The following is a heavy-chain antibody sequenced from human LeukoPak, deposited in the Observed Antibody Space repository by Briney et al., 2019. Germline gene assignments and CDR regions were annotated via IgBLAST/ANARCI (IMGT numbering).Heavy chain of an antibody. CDR1: GFTFSSYD. Sequence: PGGSLRLSCAASGFTFSSYDMNWVRQAPGKGLEWVSAISGSGGSTYYADSVKGRFTISRDNSKNTLYLQMNSLRAEDTAVYYCAKGGYYDKKTLFSSLGDESDFDYWGQGTLVTVSS. CDR3: AKGGYYDKKTLFSSLGDESDFDY. J-gene: IGHJ4*02. CDR2: ISGSGGST. V-gene: IGHV3-23*01. D-gene: IGHD3-22*01.